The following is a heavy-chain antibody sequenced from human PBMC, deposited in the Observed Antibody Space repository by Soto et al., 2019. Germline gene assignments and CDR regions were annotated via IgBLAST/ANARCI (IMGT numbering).Heavy chain of an antibody. CDR3: ATSYDSGFDP. CDR1: GYSFSTYD. D-gene: IGHD3-3*01. CDR2: ISPMNGNT. Sequence: ASVKVSCKASGYSFSTYDISWLRQAPGQGPEWMGRISPMNGNTNYAQNFQDRVTMTADTSSSTAYMELRGLRSDDTAKYYCATSYDSGFDPWGQGTLVTVSS. V-gene: IGHV1-18*04. J-gene: IGHJ5*02.